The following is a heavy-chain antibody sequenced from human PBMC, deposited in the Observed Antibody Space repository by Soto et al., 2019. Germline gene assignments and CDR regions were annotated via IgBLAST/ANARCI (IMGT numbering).Heavy chain of an antibody. CDR2: ITGSGTI. J-gene: IGHJ4*02. V-gene: IGHV3-23*01. Sequence: WGSLRLSCAASGFTFNIYTMSWVRLAPGKGLEWVAAITGSGTIFSADSVTGRFTISRDNSKNMLYLQMNSLGVDDTAVYFCAKDLQPDGIWTFDYWGQGTLVNVSS. CDR3: AKDLQPDGIWTFDY. D-gene: IGHD3-9*01. CDR1: GFTFNIYT.